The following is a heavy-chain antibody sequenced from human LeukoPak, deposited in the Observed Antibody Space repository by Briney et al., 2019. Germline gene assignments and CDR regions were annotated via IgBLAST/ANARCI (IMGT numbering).Heavy chain of an antibody. V-gene: IGHV3-23*01. CDR2: ISGSGGRT. CDR3: AKDGTDYGDYGFDY. D-gene: IGHD4-17*01. Sequence: GRSLRLSCAASGFTFSSYGMHWVRQAPGKGLEWVSAISGSGGRTYYADAVKGRFTISRDNSKNTLYLQMNSLRAEDTAVYYCAKDGTDYGDYGFDYWGQGTLVTVSS. CDR1: GFTFSSYG. J-gene: IGHJ4*02.